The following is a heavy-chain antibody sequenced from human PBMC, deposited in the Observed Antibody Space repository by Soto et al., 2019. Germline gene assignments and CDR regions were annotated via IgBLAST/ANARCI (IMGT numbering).Heavy chain of an antibody. CDR3: ARGKYYDSSGYYWYFDY. J-gene: IGHJ4*02. CDR1: GGSISSGGYY. V-gene: IGHV4-31*03. Sequence: SETLSLTCTVSGGSISSGGYYWSWIRQHPGKGLEWIGYIYYSGSTYYNPSLKSRVTISVDTSKNQFSLKLSSVTAADTAVYYCARGKYYDSSGYYWYFDYWGQGTLVTVSS. CDR2: IYYSGST. D-gene: IGHD3-22*01.